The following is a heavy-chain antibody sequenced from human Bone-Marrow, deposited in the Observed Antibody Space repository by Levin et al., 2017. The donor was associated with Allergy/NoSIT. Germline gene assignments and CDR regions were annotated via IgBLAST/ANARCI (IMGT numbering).Heavy chain of an antibody. CDR1: GFIFGHFA. CDR3: ARLGTTFGTFLTEYYHGLDV. Sequence: GGSLRLSCSASGFIFGHFAMSWVRHAPGKGLEWVSIISGSSSYIYYAESVRGRFTISRDNAKNSLYLQMTGLRAEDTAVYYCARLGTTFGTFLTEYYHGLDVWGQGTTVNVSS. J-gene: IGHJ6*02. D-gene: IGHD3-3*01. V-gene: IGHV3-21*06. CDR2: ISGSSSYI.